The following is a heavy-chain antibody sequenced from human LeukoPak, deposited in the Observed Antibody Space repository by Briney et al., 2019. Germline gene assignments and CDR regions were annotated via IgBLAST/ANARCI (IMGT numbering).Heavy chain of an antibody. CDR3: APGSTGGSRGSWFDP. V-gene: IGHV4-39*01. CDR2: IYSMGGC. D-gene: IGHD1-26*01. Sequence: SETLSLTCTVSGCSVSSSRYYWGRMRQPPGGGLESIGSIYSMGGCYYNPPPKGRVTISVDTCKNQFSLKVSSVTAADTAVYHCAPGSTGGSRGSWFDPGGREPWSPSPQ. J-gene: IGHJ5*02. CDR1: GCSVSSSRYY.